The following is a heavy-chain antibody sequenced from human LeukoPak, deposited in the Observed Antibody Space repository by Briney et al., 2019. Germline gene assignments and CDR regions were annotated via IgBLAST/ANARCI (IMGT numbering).Heavy chain of an antibody. CDR3: ARERQLDFYNWFDP. V-gene: IGHV4-61*02. D-gene: IGHD6-6*01. J-gene: IGHJ5*02. CDR2: IYTSGST. Sequence: PSQTLSLTCTVSGGSISSGSYYWSWIRQPAGKGLEWIGRIYTSGSTNYNPSLKSRVTISVDTSKNQFSLKLSSVTAADTAVYYCARERQLDFYNWFDPWGQGTLVTVS. CDR1: GGSISSGSYY.